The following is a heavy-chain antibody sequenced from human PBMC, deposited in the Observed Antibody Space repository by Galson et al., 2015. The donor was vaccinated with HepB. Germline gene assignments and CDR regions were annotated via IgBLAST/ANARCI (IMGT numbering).Heavy chain of an antibody. D-gene: IGHD3-22*01. Sequence: SLRLSCAASGFTFSSYWMSWVRQAPGKGLEWVANIKQDGSEKYYVDSVKGRFTISRDNAKNSLYLQMNSLRAEDTAVYYCAVDSSYYYDSSGWGDYWGQGTLVTVSS. CDR2: IKQDGSEK. V-gene: IGHV3-7*03. CDR1: GFTFSSYW. J-gene: IGHJ4*02. CDR3: AVDSSYYYDSSGWGDY.